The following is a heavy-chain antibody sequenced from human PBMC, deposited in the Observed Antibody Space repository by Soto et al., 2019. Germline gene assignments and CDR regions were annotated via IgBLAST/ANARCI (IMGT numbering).Heavy chain of an antibody. J-gene: IGHJ4*02. Sequence: EVQLVESGGGLVQPGGSLRLSCAGSGFTFSTYSMNWVRQAPGKGLEWVSYINTGSTTIYYADSVKGRFTISRDNAKNSLYLQMNSLRDEDTAMYYCARGVVVVTGATQENFDHRGQGTLVTVSS. V-gene: IGHV3-48*02. CDR3: ARGVVVVTGATQENFDH. CDR1: GFTFSTYS. CDR2: INTGSTTI. D-gene: IGHD2-21*02.